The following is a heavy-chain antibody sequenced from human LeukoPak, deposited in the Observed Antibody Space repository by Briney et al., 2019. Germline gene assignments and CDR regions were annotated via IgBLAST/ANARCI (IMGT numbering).Heavy chain of an antibody. D-gene: IGHD3-3*01. Sequence: SETLSLTCAVYGGSFSGYYWSWIRQPPGKGLEWIGEINHSGSTNYNPSLKSRVTISVDTSKNQFSLKLSSVTAADTAVYYCARGVLLYDFWSGYHLYYFDYWGQGTLVTVSS. V-gene: IGHV4-34*01. CDR2: INHSGST. CDR3: ARGVLLYDFWSGYHLYYFDY. CDR1: GGSFSGYY. J-gene: IGHJ4*02.